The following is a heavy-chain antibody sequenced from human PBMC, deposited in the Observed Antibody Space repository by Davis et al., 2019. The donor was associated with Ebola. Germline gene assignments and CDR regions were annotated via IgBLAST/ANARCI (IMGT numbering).Heavy chain of an antibody. CDR1: GYTFTNYD. CDR2: MNPNSANT. V-gene: IGHV1-8*01. Sequence: ASSVKVSCRASGYTFTNYDINWVRQATGQGLEWMGWMNPNSANTDYAQKFQGRVTMTRNTSINTAYMELSSLRSEDTAVYYCVRRDCSSSNCRRYNGMDVWGKGTTVTVSS. D-gene: IGHD2-2*01. J-gene: IGHJ6*04. CDR3: VRRDCSSSNCRRYNGMDV.